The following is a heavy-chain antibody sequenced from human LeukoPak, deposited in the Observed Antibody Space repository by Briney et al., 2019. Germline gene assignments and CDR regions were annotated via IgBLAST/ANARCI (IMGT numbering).Heavy chain of an antibody. CDR1: GYTFTSYG. D-gene: IGHD1-26*01. CDR3: ARDAVGRRSYYYYMDV. CDR2: ISAYNGNT. V-gene: IGHV1-18*01. Sequence: GAPVKVSCKASGYTFTSYGISWVRQAPGQGLEWMGWISAYNGNTNYAQKLQGRVTMTTDTSTSTAYMELRSLRSDDTAVYYCARDAVGRRSYYYYMDVWGKGTTVTVSS. J-gene: IGHJ6*03.